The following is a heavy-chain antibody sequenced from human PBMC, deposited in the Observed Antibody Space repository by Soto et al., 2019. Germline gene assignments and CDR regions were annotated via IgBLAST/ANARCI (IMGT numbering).Heavy chain of an antibody. D-gene: IGHD5-12*01. V-gene: IGHV1-69*01. CDR3: ARGRGYSGDDHYYYFDMDV. CDR1: GGTFNNYP. J-gene: IGHJ6*02. Sequence: QVQLVQSGAEVKKPGSSVKVSCTASGGTFNNYPITWVRQAPGEGLEWMGGSIPIFGTANYAQKFQGRVTISVDESTSTAYMELSSLRSEVTAVYYCARGRGYSGDDHYYYFDMDVWGQGTTVTVSS. CDR2: SIPIFGTA.